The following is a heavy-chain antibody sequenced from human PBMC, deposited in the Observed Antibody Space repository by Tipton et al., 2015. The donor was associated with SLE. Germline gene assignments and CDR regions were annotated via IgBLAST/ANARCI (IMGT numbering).Heavy chain of an antibody. CDR2: IWYDGSEK. J-gene: IGHJ4*02. D-gene: IGHD4-17*01. Sequence: PRLSCSASGFTLSTYGMHWVRQAPGKGLEWVAMIWYDGSEKHYADSVKGRFTIAKDDSQNTVNLQMNSLRAEDTAVYYCARVRGYGDYTPDYWGQGTLVTVSS. CDR3: ARVRGYGDYTPDY. CDR1: GFTLSTYG. V-gene: IGHV3-33*01.